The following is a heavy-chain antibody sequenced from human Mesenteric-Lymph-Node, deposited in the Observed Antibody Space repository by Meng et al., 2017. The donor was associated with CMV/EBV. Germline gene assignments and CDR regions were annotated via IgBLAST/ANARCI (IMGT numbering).Heavy chain of an antibody. J-gene: IGHJ4*02. V-gene: IGHV3-23*01. Sequence: SGVNFSSYDMSGCRQDPGKGMEWVSASSGSGGSTYYADSVKGRFTISRDNSKNTLYRQMNSLRAEDTAVYYCAKDSYMVRGVTFFDYWGQGTLVTVSS. D-gene: IGHD3-10*01. CDR1: GVNFSSYD. CDR3: AKDSYMVRGVTFFDY. CDR2: SSGSGGST.